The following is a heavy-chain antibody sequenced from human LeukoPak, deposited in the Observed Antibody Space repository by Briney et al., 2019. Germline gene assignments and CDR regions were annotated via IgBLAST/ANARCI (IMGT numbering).Heavy chain of an antibody. D-gene: IGHD2-15*01. Sequence: PGGSLRLSCAASGFTFSSYGMHWVRQAPGKGLEWVAVISYDGSNKYYADSVKGRFTISRDNSKNTLYLQMNSLRAEDTAVYYCAREVSGGLDYWGQGTLVTVSS. J-gene: IGHJ4*02. V-gene: IGHV3-30*03. CDR2: ISYDGSNK. CDR1: GFTFSSYG. CDR3: AREVSGGLDY.